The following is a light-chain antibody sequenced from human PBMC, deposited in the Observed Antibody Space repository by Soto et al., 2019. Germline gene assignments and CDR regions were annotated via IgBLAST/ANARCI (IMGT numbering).Light chain of an antibody. Sequence: DIQMTQSPSSVSASVGDRVTITCRASQGLSSWLGWYQQKPGKAPKLLIYAASNLQNGVPSRFSGSGSGTDFTVTISSLQPEDVATYYCQQGNSFPITFGQGTRLEIK. CDR1: QGLSSW. V-gene: IGKV1-12*01. J-gene: IGKJ5*01. CDR2: AAS. CDR3: QQGNSFPIT.